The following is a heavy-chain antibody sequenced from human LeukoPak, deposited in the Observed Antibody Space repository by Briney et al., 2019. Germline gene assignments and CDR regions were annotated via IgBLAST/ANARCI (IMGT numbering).Heavy chain of an antibody. V-gene: IGHV3-30*18. CDR3: AKDRWGCSSTSCYVNY. CDR2: ISYDGSNK. CDR1: GFTFSSYG. D-gene: IGHD2-2*01. Sequence: GGSLRLSCAASGFTFSSYGMHWVRQAPGKGLEWVAVISYDGSNKYYADSVKGRFTISRDNSKNTLYLQMNSLRAEDTAVYYCAKDRWGCSSTSCYVNYWGQGTLVTVSS. J-gene: IGHJ4*02.